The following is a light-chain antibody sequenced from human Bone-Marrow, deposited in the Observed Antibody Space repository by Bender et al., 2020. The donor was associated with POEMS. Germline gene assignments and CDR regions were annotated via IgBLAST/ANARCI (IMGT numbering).Light chain of an antibody. CDR3: ASYAGRNTWI. V-gene: IGLV2-8*01. J-gene: IGLJ2*01. CDR2: EVN. Sequence: QSVLTQPPSVSGSRGQPVTISCTGTSSDVGTDAYVSWYQQHPGKAPKLIIYEVNKRPSGVPDRFSGSKSDNSASLTVSGLQADDEGDYYCASYAGRNTWIFGGGTKVTVL. CDR1: SSDVGTDAY.